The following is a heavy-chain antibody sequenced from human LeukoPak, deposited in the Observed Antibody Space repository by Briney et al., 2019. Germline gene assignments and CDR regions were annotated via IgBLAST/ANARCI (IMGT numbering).Heavy chain of an antibody. V-gene: IGHV3-23*01. CDR2: ISGSGGST. D-gene: IGHD6-13*01. J-gene: IGHJ4*02. CDR1: GGSISSYY. Sequence: ETLSLTCTVSGGSISSYYWSWIRQPAGKGLEWVSAISGSGGSTYYADSVKGRFTISRDNSKNTLYLQMNSLRAEDTAVYYCAKGESIAAAGDFDYWGQGTLVTVSS. CDR3: AKGESIAAAGDFDY.